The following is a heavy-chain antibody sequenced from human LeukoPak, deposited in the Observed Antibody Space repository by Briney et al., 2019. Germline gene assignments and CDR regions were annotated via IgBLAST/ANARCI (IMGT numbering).Heavy chain of an antibody. CDR1: GGSISSYY. D-gene: IGHD5-24*01. CDR2: IYYSGST. Sequence: PSETLSLTCTVSGGSISSYYWSWIRQPPGKGLEWIGYIYYSGSTNYNPSLKSRVTISVDTSKNQFSLKLSSVTAADTAVYYCAGEGGDGYNPASNFDYWGQGTLVTVSS. V-gene: IGHV4-59*12. J-gene: IGHJ4*02. CDR3: AGEGGDGYNPASNFDY.